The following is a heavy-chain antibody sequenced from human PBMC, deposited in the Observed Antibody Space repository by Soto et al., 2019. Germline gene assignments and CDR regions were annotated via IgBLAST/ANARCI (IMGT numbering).Heavy chain of an antibody. V-gene: IGHV1-18*01. Sequence: QVQLVQSGAEVKKPGASVKVSCKASVYTFTNYGISWVRQAPGQGLEWVGWIGAYNGDTNYAQKFQGRVTMTTDTSTSTAYMELRSLRSDDTAVYYCAIGKYQSPDGDGFDYWGQGTLVTVSS. D-gene: IGHD2-2*01. CDR3: AIGKYQSPDGDGFDY. CDR2: IGAYNGDT. J-gene: IGHJ4*02. CDR1: VYTFTNYG.